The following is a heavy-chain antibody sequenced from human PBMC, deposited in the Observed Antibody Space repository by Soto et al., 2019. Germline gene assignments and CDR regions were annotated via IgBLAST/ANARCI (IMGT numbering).Heavy chain of an antibody. CDR2: IYYSGST. CDR1: GGSISSHY. D-gene: IGHD3-10*01. V-gene: IGHV4-59*11. Sequence: SETLSLTCTVSGGSISSHYWSWIRQPPGKGLEWIGYIYYSGSTNYNPSLKSRVTISVDTSKNQFSLKLSSVTAADTAVYYCARENYYGSGSYTLNWFDPWGQGTLVTVSS. CDR3: ARENYYGSGSYTLNWFDP. J-gene: IGHJ5*02.